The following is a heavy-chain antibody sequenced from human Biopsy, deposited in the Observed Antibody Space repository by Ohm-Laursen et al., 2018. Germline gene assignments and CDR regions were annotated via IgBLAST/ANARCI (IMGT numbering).Heavy chain of an antibody. CDR1: GGFISNYF. CDR3: ALGGGSYVNFDY. J-gene: IGHJ4*02. V-gene: IGHV4-59*01. Sequence: SQTLSLTCAVSGGFISNYFWTWIRQPPGKGLEWIGYFRFEGRTSYNSSLKSRVTISADTSKNQFSLRLSSVTAADTAVYYCALGGGSYVNFDYWGQGTLVTVSS. CDR2: FRFEGRT. D-gene: IGHD1-26*01.